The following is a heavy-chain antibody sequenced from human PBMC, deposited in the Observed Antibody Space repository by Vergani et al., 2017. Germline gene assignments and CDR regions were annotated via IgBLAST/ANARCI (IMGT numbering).Heavy chain of an antibody. CDR2: ISGSGGST. CDR1: GFTFSSYA. D-gene: IGHD2-15*01. V-gene: IGHV3-23*04. J-gene: IGHJ4*02. Sequence: EVQLVESGGGLVQPGGSLRLSCAASGFTFSSYAMSWVRQAPGKGLEWVSAISGSGGSTYYADSVKGRFTISRDNSKNTLYLQMNSLRAEDTAVYYCAKADIVVVVAANYFDYWGQGTLVTVSS. CDR3: AKADIVVVVAANYFDY.